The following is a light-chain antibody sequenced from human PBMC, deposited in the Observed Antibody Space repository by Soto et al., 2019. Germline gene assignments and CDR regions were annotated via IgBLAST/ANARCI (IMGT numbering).Light chain of an antibody. V-gene: IGKV3-20*01. CDR3: QQYGSSIFT. CDR2: GAS. Sequence: EIVLTQSPGTLSLSPGERATLSCRASQSVSSSYLAWYQQKPGQAPRLLIYGASSRATGIPDRFSGSGSGTDFPLSISRLEPEDFAVYYCQQYGSSIFTFGPGTKVDIK. J-gene: IGKJ3*01. CDR1: QSVSSSY.